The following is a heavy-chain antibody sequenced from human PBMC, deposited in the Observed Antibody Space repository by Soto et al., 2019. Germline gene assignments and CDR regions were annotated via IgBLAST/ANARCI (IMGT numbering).Heavy chain of an antibody. D-gene: IGHD6-19*01. V-gene: IGHV5-51*01. Sequence: PGESLKISCKGSGYSFTSYWIGWVRQMPGKGLEWMGIIYPGDSDTRYSPSFQGQVTISADKSISTAYLQWSSLKASDTAMYYCASRSSSSVNSSGWYLAVWGQGTLVTVS. J-gene: IGHJ4*02. CDR1: GYSFTSYW. CDR2: IYPGDSDT. CDR3: ASRSSSSVNSSGWYLAV.